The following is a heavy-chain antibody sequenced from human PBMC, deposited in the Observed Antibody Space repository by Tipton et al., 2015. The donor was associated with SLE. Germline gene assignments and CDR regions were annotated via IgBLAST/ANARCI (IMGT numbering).Heavy chain of an antibody. CDR3: ASDYSNSDYSYYYMDV. J-gene: IGHJ6*03. Sequence: GSLRLSCAVSGDSISSSHWWSWVRQTPGKGLEWIGEIYHLGGTNYNPSLESRVIMSVDKSKNQFSLTLNSVSAADTAVYYCASDYSNSDYSYYYMDVWGKGTTVTVSS. D-gene: IGHD4-11*01. CDR2: IYHLGGT. CDR1: GDSISSSHW. V-gene: IGHV4-4*02.